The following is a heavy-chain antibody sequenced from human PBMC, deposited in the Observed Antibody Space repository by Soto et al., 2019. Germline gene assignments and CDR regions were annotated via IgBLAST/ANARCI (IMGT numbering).Heavy chain of an antibody. V-gene: IGHV3-30*18. J-gene: IGHJ4*02. D-gene: IGHD3-3*01. Sequence: QVQLVESGGGVVQPGRSLRLSCAASGFTFSSYGMHWVRQAPGKGLEWVSVISYEGKNKYYADSVKGRFTISRDNAENTLSLLMNSLRPEDTAVYYCAKTITNIGVSSRGRGALSEKWGQGTLVSVSS. CDR1: GFTFSSYG. CDR2: ISYEGKNK. CDR3: AKTITNIGVSSRGRGALSEK.